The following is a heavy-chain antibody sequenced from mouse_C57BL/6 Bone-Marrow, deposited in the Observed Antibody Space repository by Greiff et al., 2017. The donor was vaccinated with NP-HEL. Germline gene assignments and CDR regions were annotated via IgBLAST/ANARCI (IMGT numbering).Heavy chain of an antibody. CDR2: IDPEDGET. D-gene: IGHD2-2*01. J-gene: IGHJ1*03. CDR1: GFNIKDYY. V-gene: IGHV14-2*01. Sequence: EVKLVESGAELVKPGASVKLSCTASGFNIKDYYMHWVKQRTEQGLEWIGRIDPEDGETKYAPKFQGKATITADTSSNTAYLQLSSLTSEDSAVYYFARYDGYYWYFDVWGTGTTVTVSS. CDR3: ARYDGYYWYFDV.